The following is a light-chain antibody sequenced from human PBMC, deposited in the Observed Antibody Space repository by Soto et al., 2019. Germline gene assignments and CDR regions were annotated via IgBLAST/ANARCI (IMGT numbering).Light chain of an antibody. CDR3: QQYDTLPLT. Sequence: DIQMTQFPSSLSSSVGDRVTITCQASQYSSNYLNLYQQKPGKAPKLLIYEAFNLETGVPSRFTGSASGTDCTLTISSLQPEDIATYYCQQYDTLPLTFGPATKLAIK. V-gene: IGKV1-33*01. CDR2: EAF. CDR1: QYSSNY. J-gene: IGKJ3*01.